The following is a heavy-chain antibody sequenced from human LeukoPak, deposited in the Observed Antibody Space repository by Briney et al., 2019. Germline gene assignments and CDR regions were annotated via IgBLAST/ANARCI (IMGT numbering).Heavy chain of an antibody. J-gene: IGHJ3*02. CDR2: IYYSGST. D-gene: IGHD3-10*01. CDR1: GGSISSYY. Sequence: SETLSLTCTVSGGSISSYYWSWIRQPPGKGLEWIGYIYYSGSTNYNPSLKSRVTISVDTSKNQFSLKLSSVTAADTAVYYYARVVTMVRGVKAGAFDIWGQGTMVTVSS. CDR3: ARVVTMVRGVKAGAFDI. V-gene: IGHV4-59*01.